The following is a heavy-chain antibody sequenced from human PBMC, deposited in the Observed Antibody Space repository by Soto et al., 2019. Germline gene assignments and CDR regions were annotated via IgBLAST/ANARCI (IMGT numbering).Heavy chain of an antibody. J-gene: IGHJ4*02. CDR2: ISGSGGST. Sequence: PGGSLRLSCAASGFTFSSYAMSWVRQAPGKGLEWVSAISGSGGSTYYADSVKGRFTISRDNSKNTLYLQMNSLRAEDTAVYYCAKDRSIYVVGALFDYWGQGTLVTVSS. CDR1: GFTFSSYA. CDR3: AKDRSIYVVGALFDY. V-gene: IGHV3-23*01. D-gene: IGHD2-15*01.